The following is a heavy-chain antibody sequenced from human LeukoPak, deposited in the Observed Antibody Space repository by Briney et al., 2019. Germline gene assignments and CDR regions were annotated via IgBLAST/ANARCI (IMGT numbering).Heavy chain of an antibody. CDR2: IYYSGST. Sequence: SGTLSLTCAVSGGSISSSNWWSWVRQPPGKGLEWTGSIYYSGSTYYNPSLKSRVTISVDTSKNQFSLKLSSVTAADTAVYYCARLGWELRYWGQGTLVTVSS. V-gene: IGHV4-4*02. J-gene: IGHJ4*02. CDR3: ARLGWELRY. D-gene: IGHD1-26*01. CDR1: GGSISSSNW.